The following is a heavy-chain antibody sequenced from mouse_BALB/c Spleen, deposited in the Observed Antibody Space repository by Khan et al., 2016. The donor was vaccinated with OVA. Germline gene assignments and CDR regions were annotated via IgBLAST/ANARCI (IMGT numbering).Heavy chain of an antibody. CDR3: ARGGYGGFAY. CDR1: GYTFTSYD. D-gene: IGHD2-14*01. J-gene: IGHJ3*01. Sequence: VQLQQSGAELVKPEASVKLSCRASGYTFTSYDINWVRQRPEQGLEWIGWIFPGDDSTKYNENFKGKATLTTDKSSSTAYMQLSRLTSEDSAVYVCARGGYGGFAYWGQGTLVTVSA. CDR2: IFPGDDST. V-gene: IGHV1-85*01.